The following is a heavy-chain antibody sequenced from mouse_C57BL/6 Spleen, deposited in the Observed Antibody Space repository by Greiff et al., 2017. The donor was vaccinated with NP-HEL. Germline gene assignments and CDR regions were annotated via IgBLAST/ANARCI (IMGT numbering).Heavy chain of an antibody. CDR1: GYTFTDYY. CDR3: AKARTTVVEGYFDY. V-gene: IGHV1-26*01. J-gene: IGHJ2*01. D-gene: IGHD1-1*01. Sequence: EVQLQQSGPELVKPGASVKISCKASGYTFTDYYMNWVKQSHGKSLEWIGDINPNNGGTSYNQKFKGKATLTVEKSSSTAYMELRSLTSEDSAVYYCAKARTTVVEGYFDYWGQGTTLTVSS. CDR2: INPNNGGT.